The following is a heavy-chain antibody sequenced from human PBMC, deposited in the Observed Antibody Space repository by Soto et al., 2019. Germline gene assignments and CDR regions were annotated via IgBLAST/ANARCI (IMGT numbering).Heavy chain of an antibody. D-gene: IGHD6-13*01. Sequence: GGSLRLSCAASGFTFSSYSMNWVRQAPGKGLERVSFISSSSSIIYYADSVKGRFTISRDNAKNSLYLQMNSLRAEDTAVYYCARHPERIAQIGWFDPWGQGTLVTVSS. CDR2: ISSSSSII. CDR3: ARHPERIAQIGWFDP. CDR1: GFTFSSYS. V-gene: IGHV3-48*01. J-gene: IGHJ5*02.